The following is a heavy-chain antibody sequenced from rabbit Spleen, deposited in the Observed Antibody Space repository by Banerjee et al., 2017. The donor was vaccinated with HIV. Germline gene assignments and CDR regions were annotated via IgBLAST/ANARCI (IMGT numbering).Heavy chain of an antibody. V-gene: IGHV1S47*01. CDR3: VREVAGKFSL. CDR1: GFDFSTYG. D-gene: IGHD4-1*01. Sequence: LEESGGGLVQPGGSLKLSCKASGFDFSTYGVSWVRQAPGKGLEWIGYIDPVFGIAVYASWVNGRFTISRNNAQNTVFLQMTSLTAADTATYFCVREVAGKFSLWGQGTLVTVS. J-gene: IGHJ4*01. CDR2: IDPVFGIA.